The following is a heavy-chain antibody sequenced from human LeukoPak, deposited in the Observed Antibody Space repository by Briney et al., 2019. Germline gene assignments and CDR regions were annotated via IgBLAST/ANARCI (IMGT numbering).Heavy chain of an antibody. V-gene: IGHV4-31*03. CDR2: IYYSGST. J-gene: IGHJ4*02. Sequence: SQTLSLTCTVSGGSISSGGYYWSWIRQHPGKGLEWIGYIYYSGSTYYNPSLKSRVTISVDTSKNQFSLKLSSVTAADTAVYYCARETYYDILTGSYYFDYWGQGTLVTVCS. CDR1: GGSISSGGYY. D-gene: IGHD3-9*01. CDR3: ARETYYDILTGSYYFDY.